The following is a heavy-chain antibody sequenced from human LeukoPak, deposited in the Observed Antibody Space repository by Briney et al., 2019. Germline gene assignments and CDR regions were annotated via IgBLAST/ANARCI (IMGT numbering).Heavy chain of an antibody. J-gene: IGHJ4*02. CDR2: ITGSDGNT. V-gene: IGHV3-23*01. CDR3: AKVPFLTTLWSFDY. CDR1: GFTFSNYA. Sequence: GGSLRLSCSASGFTFSNYAMSWVRQAPGKGLEWVSAITGSDGNTYYADSVKGRFTISRDNSKNTLYLQMNSLRAEDTAVYYCAKVPFLTTLWSFDYWGQGTLVTVSS. D-gene: IGHD3-10*02.